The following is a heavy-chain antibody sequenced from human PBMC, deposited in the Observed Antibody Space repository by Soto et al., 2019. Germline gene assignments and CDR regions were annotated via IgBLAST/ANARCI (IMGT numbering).Heavy chain of an antibody. CDR3: ARARSSSWDEDCQH. J-gene: IGHJ1*01. V-gene: IGHV3-30-3*01. CDR1: GFTFSSYA. D-gene: IGHD6-13*01. CDR2: ISYDGSNK. Sequence: QVQLVESGGGVVQPGRSLRLSCAASGFTFSSYAMHWVRQAPGKGLEWVAVISYDGSNKYYADSVKGRFTISRDNSKNALYLQMNSLRAEDTAVYYWARARSSSWDEDCQHWGQGTLVTVSS.